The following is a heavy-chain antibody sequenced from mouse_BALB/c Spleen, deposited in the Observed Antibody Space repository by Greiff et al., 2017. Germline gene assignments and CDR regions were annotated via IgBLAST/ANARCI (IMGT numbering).Heavy chain of an antibody. Sequence: EVKVEESGPGLVKPSQSLSLTCTVTGYSITSDYAWNWIRQFPGNKLEWMGYISYSGSTSYNPSLKSRISITRDTSKNQFFLQLNSVTTEDTATYYCARNIDMDYWGQGTSVTVSS. CDR2: ISYSGST. J-gene: IGHJ4*01. CDR3: ARNIDMDY. CDR1: GYSITSDYA. V-gene: IGHV3-2*02.